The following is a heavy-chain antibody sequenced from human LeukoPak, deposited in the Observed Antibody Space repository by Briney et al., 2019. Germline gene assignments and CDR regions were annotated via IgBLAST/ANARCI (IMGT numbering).Heavy chain of an antibody. J-gene: IGHJ6*03. Sequence: SVKVSCKASGGTFSSYATSWVRQAPGQGLEWMGGIIPIFGTANYAQKFQGRVTITADESTSTAYMELSSLRSEDTAVYYCARGANYDSSGYARNYYYYMDVWGKGTTVTVSS. CDR2: IIPIFGTA. CDR3: ARGANYDSSGYARNYYYYMDV. D-gene: IGHD3-22*01. V-gene: IGHV1-69*01. CDR1: GGTFSSYA.